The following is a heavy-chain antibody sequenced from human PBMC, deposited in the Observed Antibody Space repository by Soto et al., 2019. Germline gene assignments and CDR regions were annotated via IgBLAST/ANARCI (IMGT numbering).Heavy chain of an antibody. CDR3: AREKKHQSLGGRFGMDV. J-gene: IGHJ6*02. D-gene: IGHD2-2*01. Sequence: LRLSCAVSGFIFSDFSMNWVRQAPGKGLEWVASIGSSGGYIFYADSVKGRFTISRDNAKKSLDLQINSLRAEDTAVYDCAREKKHQSLGGRFGMDVWGQGTTVTVSS. V-gene: IGHV3-21*01. CDR2: IGSSGGYI. CDR1: GFIFSDFS.